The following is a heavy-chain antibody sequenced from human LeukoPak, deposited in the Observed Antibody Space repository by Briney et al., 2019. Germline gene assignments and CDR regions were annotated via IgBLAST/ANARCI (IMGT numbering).Heavy chain of an antibody. Sequence: ASVKVSCKASGYTFTSYYMHWVRQAPGQGLEWMGWINTNTGNPTYAQGFTGRFVFSLDTSVSTAYLQISSLKAEDTAVYYCARENGSGSYALSGYYYYYYMDVWGKGTTVTVSS. J-gene: IGHJ6*03. CDR1: GYTFTSYY. CDR3: ARENGSGSYALSGYYYYYYMDV. V-gene: IGHV7-4-1*02. D-gene: IGHD3-10*01. CDR2: INTNTGNP.